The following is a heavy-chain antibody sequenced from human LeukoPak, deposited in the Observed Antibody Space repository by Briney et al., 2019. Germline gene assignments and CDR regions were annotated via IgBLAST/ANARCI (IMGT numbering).Heavy chain of an antibody. CDR3: ARVATRYYDFWSGYPYYFDY. J-gene: IGHJ4*02. CDR2: IYYSGST. D-gene: IGHD3-3*01. V-gene: IGHV4-59*01. Sequence: PSETLSLTCTVSGGSISSYYWSWIRQPPGKGLEWLGYIYYSGSTNYNPSLKSRVTISVDTSKNQFSLKLSSVTAADTAVYYCARVATRYYDFWSGYPYYFDYWGQGTLVTVSS. CDR1: GGSISSYY.